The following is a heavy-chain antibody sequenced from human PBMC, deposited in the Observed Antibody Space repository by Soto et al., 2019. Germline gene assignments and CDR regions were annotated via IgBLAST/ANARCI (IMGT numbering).Heavy chain of an antibody. CDR3: AREWSYDILTGHNWFDP. V-gene: IGHV1-46*01. J-gene: IGHJ5*02. CDR1: GYTFTSHY. CDR2: INPSGGST. Sequence: ASVKVSCKASGYTFTSHYMHWVRQAPGQGLEWMGIINPSGGSTSYAQKFQGRVTMTRDTSTSTVYMGLSSLRSEDTAVYYCAREWSYDILTGHNWFDPWGQGTLVTVSS. D-gene: IGHD3-9*01.